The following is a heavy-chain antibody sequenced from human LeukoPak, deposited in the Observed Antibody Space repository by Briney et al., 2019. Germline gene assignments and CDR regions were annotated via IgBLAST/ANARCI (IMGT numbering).Heavy chain of an antibody. CDR3: ARGRGIAVAGTLDY. D-gene: IGHD6-19*01. J-gene: IGHJ4*02. CDR1: GGSVTYTNYY. Sequence: SETLSLTCTVSGGSVTYTNYYWSWIRQPPGKGLEWIGYIYYSGSTNYNPSLKSRVTISVDTSKNQFSLKLSSVTAADTAVYYCARGRGIAVAGTLDYWGQGTLVTVSS. CDR2: IYYSGST. V-gene: IGHV4-61*01.